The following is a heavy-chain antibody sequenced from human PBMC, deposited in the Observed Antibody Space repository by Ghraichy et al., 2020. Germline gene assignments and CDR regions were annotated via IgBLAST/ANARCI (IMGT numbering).Heavy chain of an antibody. Sequence: GGSLRLSCAASGFTFSNAWMSWVRQAPGKGLEWVGRIKSKTDGGTTDYAAPVKGRFTISRDDSKNTLYLQMNSLKTEDTAVYYCTTSLSITIFGVVIIPDGWFDPWGQGTLVTVSS. CDR3: TTSLSITIFGVVIIPDGWFDP. J-gene: IGHJ5*02. D-gene: IGHD3-3*01. V-gene: IGHV3-15*01. CDR1: GFTFSNAW. CDR2: IKSKTDGGTT.